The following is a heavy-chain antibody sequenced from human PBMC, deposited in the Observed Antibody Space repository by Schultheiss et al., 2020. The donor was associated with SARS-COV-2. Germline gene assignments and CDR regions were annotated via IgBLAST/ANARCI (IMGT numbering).Heavy chain of an antibody. CDR1: GYTLTELS. CDR2: ISAYNGNT. D-gene: IGHD4-17*01. CDR3: ARDGDYGENY. V-gene: IGHV1-18*01. Sequence: ASVKVSCKVSGYTLTELSMHWVRQAPGQGLEWMGWISAYNGNTNYAQKLQGRVTMTTDTSTSTAYMELRSLRSDDTAVYYCARDGDYGENYWGQGTLVTVSS. J-gene: IGHJ4*02.